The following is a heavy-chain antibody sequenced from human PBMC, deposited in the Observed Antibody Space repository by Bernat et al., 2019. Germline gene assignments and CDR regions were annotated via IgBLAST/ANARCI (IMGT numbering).Heavy chain of an antibody. J-gene: IGHJ4*02. V-gene: IGHV3-30*18. Sequence: QVQLVESGGGVVQPGRSLRLSCAASGFTFSSYGTHWVRQAPGKGLEWVAVISYDGSNKYYADSVKGRFTISRDNSKNTLYLQMNSLRAEDTAVYYCAKAGLGYCSGGSCYGGFDYWGQGTLVTVSS. CDR3: AKAGLGYCSGGSCYGGFDY. CDR2: ISYDGSNK. D-gene: IGHD2-15*01. CDR1: GFTFSSYG.